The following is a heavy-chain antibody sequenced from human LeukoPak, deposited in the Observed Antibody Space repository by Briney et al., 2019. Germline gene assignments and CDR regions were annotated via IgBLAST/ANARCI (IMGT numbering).Heavy chain of an antibody. Sequence: ASVKVSCKASGYTFTGYYMHWVRQAPGQGLEWMGWINPNSGGTNYAQKFQGRVIMTRDTSISTAYMELSRLRSDDTAVYYCARGEMATMGCFDYWGQGTLVTVSS. CDR3: ARGEMATMGCFDY. CDR2: INPNSGGT. V-gene: IGHV1-2*02. CDR1: GYTFTGYY. D-gene: IGHD5-24*01. J-gene: IGHJ4*02.